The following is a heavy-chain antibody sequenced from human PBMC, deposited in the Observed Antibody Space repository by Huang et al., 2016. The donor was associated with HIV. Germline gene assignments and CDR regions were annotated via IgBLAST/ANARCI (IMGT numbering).Heavy chain of an antibody. CDR2: IYYSGDT. CDR3: ARHFGSWSGYFDS. V-gene: IGHV4-39*01. CDR1: GGSIPDSNYY. D-gene: IGHD3-10*01. J-gene: IGHJ4*02. Sequence: QLQLQESGPGLVRPSETLSLICTVSGGSIPDSNYYWGWIRQPPGKGLEWIGSIYYSGDTEYNPSLKSRVTMSVDTSKNRFSLDIRSVAVADTAIYYCARHFGSWSGYFDSWGQGTLVPVSS.